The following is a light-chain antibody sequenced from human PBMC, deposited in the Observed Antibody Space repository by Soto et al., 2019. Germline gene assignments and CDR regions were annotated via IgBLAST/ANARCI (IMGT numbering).Light chain of an antibody. Sequence: DVQMTQSPSSLSALVLDILTITCVASQSVSRYLNWYQHKPGKAPKLLINAASNLRSGVPSRFSGSGSGTDFTLTIDGLQPEDFAVYYCQQSYITPPITFGQGTRLEIK. J-gene: IGKJ5*01. CDR1: QSVSRY. CDR2: AAS. V-gene: IGKV1-39*01. CDR3: QQSYITPPIT.